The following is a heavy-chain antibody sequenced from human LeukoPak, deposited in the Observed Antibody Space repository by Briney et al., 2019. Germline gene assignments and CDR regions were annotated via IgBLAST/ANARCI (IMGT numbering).Heavy chain of an antibody. Sequence: PGGSLRLSCAASGFTFSSYWMSWVRQAPGKGLEWVANINQEGSAKDYGGSVEGRFTISRDNAKNSLYLQMNSLTAEDTAVYFCASAPNENYFDFWGQGTLVTVSS. CDR2: INQEGSAK. CDR3: ASAPNENYFDF. CDR1: GFTFSSYW. J-gene: IGHJ4*02. V-gene: IGHV3-7*01.